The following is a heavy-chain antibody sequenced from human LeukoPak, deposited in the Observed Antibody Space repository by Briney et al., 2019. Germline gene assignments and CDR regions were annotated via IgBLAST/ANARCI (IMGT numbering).Heavy chain of an antibody. CDR2: ISWSSGSI. CDR3: AKDNSYDSSGYYFA. Sequence: PGRSLRLSCAASGFTFDDYAMHWVRQAPGKGLEWVSGISWSSGSIGYADSVKGRFTISRDNAKNSLYLQMNSLRAEDMALYYCAKDNSYDSSGYYFAWGQGTLVTVSS. V-gene: IGHV3-9*03. J-gene: IGHJ5*02. D-gene: IGHD3-22*01. CDR1: GFTFDDYA.